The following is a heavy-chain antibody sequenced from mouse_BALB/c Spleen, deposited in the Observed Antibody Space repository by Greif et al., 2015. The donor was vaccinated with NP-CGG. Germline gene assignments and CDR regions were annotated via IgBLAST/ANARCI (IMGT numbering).Heavy chain of an antibody. CDR3: ARGQLAPVAY. V-gene: IGHV5-17*02. D-gene: IGHD6-1*01. J-gene: IGHJ3*01. CDR2: ISSGSSTI. Sequence: EVQVVESGGGLVQPGGSRKLSCAASGFTFSSSGMHWVRQAPEKGLEWVAYISSGSSTIYYADTVKGRFTISRDNPKNTLFLQMASLRCEDTAMYYCARGQLAPVAYWGQGTLVTVSA. CDR1: GFTFSSSG.